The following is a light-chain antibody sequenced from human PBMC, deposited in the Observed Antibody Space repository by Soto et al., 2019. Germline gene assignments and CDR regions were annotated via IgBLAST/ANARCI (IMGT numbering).Light chain of an antibody. CDR3: SSYTSSNTGV. Sequence: QSALTQPASVSGSPGQSITISCTGTSSDVGGYTYVSWYQQHPGKAPKLMIYQVSNRPSGVSNRFSGSKSGNTASLTISGLQTEDEADYYCSSYTSSNTGVFGGGTKETVL. J-gene: IGLJ3*02. CDR1: SSDVGGYTY. CDR2: QVS. V-gene: IGLV2-14*01.